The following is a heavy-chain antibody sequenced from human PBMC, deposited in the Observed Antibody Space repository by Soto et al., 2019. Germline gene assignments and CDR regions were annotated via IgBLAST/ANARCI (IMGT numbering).Heavy chain of an antibody. V-gene: IGHV3-30*18. CDR2: ISYDGSNK. D-gene: IGHD6-13*01. CDR1: GFTFSSYG. Sequence: GGSLRLSCAASGFTFSSYGMHWVRQAPGKGLEWVAVISYDGSNKYYADSVKGRFTISRDNSKNTLYLQMNSLRAEDTAVYYCAKGFAAADYWGQGTLVTVSS. J-gene: IGHJ4*02. CDR3: AKGFAAADY.